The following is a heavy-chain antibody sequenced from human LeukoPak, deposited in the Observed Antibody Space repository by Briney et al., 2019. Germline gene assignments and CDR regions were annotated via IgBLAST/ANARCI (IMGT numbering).Heavy chain of an antibody. J-gene: IGHJ3*02. CDR1: GFTFSSYA. V-gene: IGHV3-21*01. Sequence: GGSLRLSCAASGFTFSSYAMSWVRQAPGKGLEWVSSISSSSSYIYYADSVKGRFTISRDNAKNSLYLQMNSLRAEDTAVYYCASGVVVIAPGAFDIWGQGTMVTVSS. D-gene: IGHD2-21*01. CDR2: ISSSSSYI. CDR3: ASGVVVIAPGAFDI.